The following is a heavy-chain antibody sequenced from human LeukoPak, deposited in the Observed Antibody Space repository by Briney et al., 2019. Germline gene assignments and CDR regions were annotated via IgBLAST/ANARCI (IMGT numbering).Heavy chain of an antibody. D-gene: IGHD1-1*01. V-gene: IGHV4-39*01. CDR1: GGSISSSSYY. Sequence: SETLSLTCTVSGGSISSSSYYWGWIRQPPGKGLEWIGSIYYSGSTYYNPSLKSRVTISVDTSKNQFSLKLSSVTAADTAVYYCARGTTVIVRMRRFDPWGQGTLVTVSS. CDR3: ARGTTVIVRMRRFDP. CDR2: IYYSGST. J-gene: IGHJ5*02.